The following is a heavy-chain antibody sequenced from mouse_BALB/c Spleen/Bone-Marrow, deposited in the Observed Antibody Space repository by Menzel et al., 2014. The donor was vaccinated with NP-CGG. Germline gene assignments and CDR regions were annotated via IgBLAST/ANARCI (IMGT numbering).Heavy chain of an antibody. V-gene: IGHV5-17*02. J-gene: IGHJ2*01. Sequence: EVNLVESGGGLVQPGGSRKLSCAASGFTFCSFGMHWIRQAPEKGLEWVAYISSGSSSFYYADTVKGRFTFPRDNPKNTLFLQMTGLRSEDTAMYYCARKGGDYGGVDYWGQGTTLTVSS. CDR2: ISSGSSSF. CDR3: ARKGGDYGGVDY. CDR1: GFTFCSFG. D-gene: IGHD2-13*01.